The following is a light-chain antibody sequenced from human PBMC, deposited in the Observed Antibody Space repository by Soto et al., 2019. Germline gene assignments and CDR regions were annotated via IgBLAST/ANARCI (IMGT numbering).Light chain of an antibody. J-gene: IGKJ1*01. CDR2: AAS. Sequence: DIQMTQSPSSLFASVGDRVTIACRARQSISSYVNWYQKKPGKAPQLLIYAASSLQSGVPSRLSGSGSGTDFTLTIRSLQPEDSATYYCQQSYSTPAFGQGTKVDIK. V-gene: IGKV1-39*01. CDR1: QSISSY. CDR3: QQSYSTPA.